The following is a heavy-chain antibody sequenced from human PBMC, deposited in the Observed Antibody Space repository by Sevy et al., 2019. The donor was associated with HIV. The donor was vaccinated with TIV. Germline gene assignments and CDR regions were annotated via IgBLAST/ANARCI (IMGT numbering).Heavy chain of an antibody. J-gene: IGHJ4*02. CDR3: ARDYYYDSSGYYVPYYFDY. D-gene: IGHD3-22*01. V-gene: IGHV3-21*01. CDR2: ISSSSSYI. CDR1: GFTFSSYA. Sequence: GGSLRLSCAASGFTFSSYAMHWVRQAPGKGLEWVSSISSSSSYIYYADSVKGRFTISRDNAKNSLYLQMNSLRAEDTAVYYCARDYYYDSSGYYVPYYFDYWGQGTLVTVSS.